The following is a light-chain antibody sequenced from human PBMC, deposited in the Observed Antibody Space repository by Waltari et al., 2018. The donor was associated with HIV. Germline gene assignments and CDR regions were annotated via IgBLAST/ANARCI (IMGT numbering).Light chain of an antibody. CDR3: CSYAGSYTYVV. V-gene: IGLV2-11*01. J-gene: IGLJ2*01. CDR2: DVN. Sequence: QSALTQPRSVSGSPGQSVTMSCSGTSSDVGGYKYVSWYQQPPGKAPKLLIYDVNKRPSGVSDRFSGSKAGNTASLTISGLQVEDEADYYCCSYAGSYTYVVLGGGTKLTVL. CDR1: SSDVGGYKY.